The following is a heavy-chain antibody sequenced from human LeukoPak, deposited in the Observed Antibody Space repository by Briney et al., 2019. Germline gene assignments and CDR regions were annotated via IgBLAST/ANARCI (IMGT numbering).Heavy chain of an antibody. CDR3: ARQTGVPSAPKPAVFDS. Sequence: GESLQISCKGSGYNFNTEWIAWVRPMPGKGLEWMGIIYPDDSDTRYSPSFEGQVTISADKSISTAYLQWSGLKASDSAMYYCARQTGVPSAPKPAVFDSWGQGTLVIISS. D-gene: IGHD2-2*01. J-gene: IGHJ4*02. CDR2: IYPDDSDT. CDR1: GYNFNTEW. V-gene: IGHV5-51*01.